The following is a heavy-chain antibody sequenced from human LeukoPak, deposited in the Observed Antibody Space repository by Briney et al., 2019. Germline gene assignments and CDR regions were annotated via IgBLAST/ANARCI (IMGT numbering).Heavy chain of an antibody. V-gene: IGHV3-64*01. CDR1: GFTFSSYA. CDR3: AREGSGWSPGAFDI. J-gene: IGHJ3*02. CDR2: ISSNGGST. Sequence: GGSLRLSCAASGFTFSSYAMHWVRQAPGKGLEYVSAISSNGGSTYYANSVKGRFTISRDNSKNTLYLQMGSLRAEDMAVYYCAREGSGWSPGAFDIWGQGTMVTVSS. D-gene: IGHD6-19*01.